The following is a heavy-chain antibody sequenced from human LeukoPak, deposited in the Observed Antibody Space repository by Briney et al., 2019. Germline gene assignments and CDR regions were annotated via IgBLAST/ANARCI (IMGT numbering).Heavy chain of an antibody. Sequence: GGSLRLSCTASGFTFSSYTMTWVRQAPGKGLKWVSTITTGDGNTYYAASVKGRFTVPRDDSTNTLYLQMNSLRAEDTAVYYCAKDGGLWVSAHWGDSWGRGTLVTVSS. J-gene: IGHJ4*02. CDR3: AKDGGLWVSAHWGDS. CDR2: ITTGDGNT. CDR1: GFTFSSYT. D-gene: IGHD7-27*01. V-gene: IGHV3-23*01.